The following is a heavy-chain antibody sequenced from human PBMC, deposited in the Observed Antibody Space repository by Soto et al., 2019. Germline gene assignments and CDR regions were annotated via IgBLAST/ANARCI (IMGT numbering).Heavy chain of an antibody. D-gene: IGHD2-2*01. V-gene: IGHV1-46*03. CDR2: INPSGGST. CDR1: GYTFTSYY. J-gene: IGHJ3*02. CDR3: ARGVADIVVVPAAKGGVAYDI. Sequence: ASVKVSCKASGYTFTSYYMHCVRQAPGQGLEWMGIINPSGGSTSYAQKFQGRVTMTRDTSTSTVYMELSSLRSEDTAVYYCARGVADIVVVPAAKGGVAYDIWGQGTMVTVSS.